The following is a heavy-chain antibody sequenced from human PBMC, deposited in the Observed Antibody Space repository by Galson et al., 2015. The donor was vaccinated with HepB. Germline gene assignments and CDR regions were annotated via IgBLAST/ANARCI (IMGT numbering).Heavy chain of an antibody. CDR3: AHRRYGSTSNYFDC. CDR2: IYWDDDK. Sequence: PALVKPTQTLTLPCTFSGFSLTPSGVGVGWIRQPPGKALEWLALIYWDDDKRYSPSLKSRLTITKDTSKNQVVLTMTNMDPVDTATYYCAHRRYGSTSNYFDCGGQGTLVTVSS. CDR1: GFSLTPSGVG. V-gene: IGHV2-5*02. D-gene: IGHD4-23*01. J-gene: IGHJ4*02.